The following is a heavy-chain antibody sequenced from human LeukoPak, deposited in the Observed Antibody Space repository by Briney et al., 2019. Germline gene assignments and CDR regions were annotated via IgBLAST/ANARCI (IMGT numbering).Heavy chain of an antibody. D-gene: IGHD6-19*01. CDR3: VKDGGWFHFDS. J-gene: IGHJ4*02. V-gene: IGHV3-7*03. Sequence: PGGSLRLSCVASGFTFSHSWMTWVRQAPGKGLEWVGHIKEDGSSQNYADSVKGRFTISRDNAKSSLHLQMNGLRAEDTAMYYCVKDGGWFHFDSWGQGTLVTVSS. CDR1: GFTFSHSW. CDR2: IKEDGSSQ.